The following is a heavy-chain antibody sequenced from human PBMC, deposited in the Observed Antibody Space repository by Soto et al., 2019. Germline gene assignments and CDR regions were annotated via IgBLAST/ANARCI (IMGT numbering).Heavy chain of an antibody. J-gene: IGHJ4*02. V-gene: IGHV3-30*18. Sequence: GGSLRLSCAASGFTFSSYGIRWVRQAPGKGLEWVAVISYDGTNKYYADSVKGRFTISRDTSKNTLYLQMNRLRAEDTAVYYCAKVGDGYNSYFDYWGQGTLVTVSS. CDR1: GFTFSSYG. CDR3: AKVGDGYNSYFDY. CDR2: ISYDGTNK. D-gene: IGHD5-12*01.